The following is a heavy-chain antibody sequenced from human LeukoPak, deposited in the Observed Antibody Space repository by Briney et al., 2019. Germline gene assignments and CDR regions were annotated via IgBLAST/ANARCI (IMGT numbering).Heavy chain of an antibody. CDR1: GFTFSSYA. CDR2: ISYDGSNK. V-gene: IGHV3-30-3*01. CDR3: ARVHRFLEWYYYGMDV. Sequence: GGSLRLSCAASGFTFSSYAMHWVRQAPGKGLEWVAVISYDGSNKYYADSVKGRFTISRDNSKNTLYLQMNSLRAEDTAVYYCARVHRFLEWYYYGMDVWGQGTTATVSS. D-gene: IGHD3-3*01. J-gene: IGHJ6*02.